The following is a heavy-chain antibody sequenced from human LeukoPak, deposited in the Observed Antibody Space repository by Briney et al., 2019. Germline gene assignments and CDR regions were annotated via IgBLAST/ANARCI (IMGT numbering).Heavy chain of an antibody. Sequence: PGGSLRLSCRASGFTFSGYGMHWVRQAPGKGLEWVAAIHYDGSKQFYADSVKGRLTISRDDSKNTLYLQMNSLRVEDTAVYYCSRDSGPVRSELDHWGQGTLVTVSS. V-gene: IGHV3-33*01. D-gene: IGHD2-15*01. CDR2: IHYDGSKQ. CDR3: SRDSGPVRSELDH. CDR1: GFTFSGYG. J-gene: IGHJ4*02.